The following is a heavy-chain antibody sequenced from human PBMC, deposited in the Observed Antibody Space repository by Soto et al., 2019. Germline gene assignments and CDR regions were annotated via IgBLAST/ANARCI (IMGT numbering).Heavy chain of an antibody. V-gene: IGHV3-21*01. CDR3: AREGRQWPTHYFDY. Sequence: PGGLLILSCAASGFTFSSGSMNWGRQAPGKGLEWVSSISSSSSYIYYADSVKGRFTISRDNAKNSLYLQMNSLRAEDTAVYYCAREGRQWPTHYFDYWGQGTLVTVSS. J-gene: IGHJ4*02. D-gene: IGHD6-19*01. CDR1: GFTFSSGS. CDR2: ISSSSSYI.